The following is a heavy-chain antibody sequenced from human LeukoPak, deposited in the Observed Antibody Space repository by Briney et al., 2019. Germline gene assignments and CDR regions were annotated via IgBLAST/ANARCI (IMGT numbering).Heavy chain of an antibody. CDR2: ISGSGGST. Sequence: GGSLRLSCAASGFTFSSYAMSWVRQAPGKGLEWVSAISGSGGSTYYADSAKGRFTISRDNSKNTLYLQMNSLRAEDTAVYYCAKQYYDILTGYYMDYWGQGTLVTVSS. CDR3: AKQYYDILTGYYMDY. V-gene: IGHV3-23*01. CDR1: GFTFSSYA. J-gene: IGHJ4*02. D-gene: IGHD3-9*01.